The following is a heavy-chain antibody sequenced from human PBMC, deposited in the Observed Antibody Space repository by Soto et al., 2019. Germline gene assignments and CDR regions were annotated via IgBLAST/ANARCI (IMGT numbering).Heavy chain of an antibody. CDR3: AWGPYCSGGSCRYNWFDP. V-gene: IGHV1-18*01. CDR2: ISAYNGNT. J-gene: IGHJ5*02. D-gene: IGHD2-15*01. Sequence: ASVKVSCKASGYTFTSYGISWVRQAPGQGLEWMGWISAYNGNTNYAQKLQGRVTMTTDTSTSTAYMELRSLRSDDTAVYYCAWGPYCSGGSCRYNWFDPWGQGTLVTVS. CDR1: GYTFTSYG.